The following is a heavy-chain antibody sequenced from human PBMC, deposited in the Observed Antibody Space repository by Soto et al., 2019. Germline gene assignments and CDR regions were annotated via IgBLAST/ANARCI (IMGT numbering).Heavy chain of an antibody. J-gene: IGHJ2*01. CDR1: GFTFSSYG. V-gene: IGHV3-33*01. Sequence: QVQLVESGGGVVQPGRSLRLSCAASGFTFSSYGMHWVRQAPGKGLEWVAVIWYDGSTKYYADSVKGRFTISRDNSKNTLYLQMKSLRAEDTAVYYCARDYDSSGYPRWYFDLWGRGTLVTVSS. CDR2: IWYDGSTK. CDR3: ARDYDSSGYPRWYFDL. D-gene: IGHD3-22*01.